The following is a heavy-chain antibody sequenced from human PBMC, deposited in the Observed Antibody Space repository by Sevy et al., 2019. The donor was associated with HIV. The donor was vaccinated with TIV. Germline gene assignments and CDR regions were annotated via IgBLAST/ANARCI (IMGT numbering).Heavy chain of an antibody. CDR2: IYYSVST. D-gene: IGHD1-26*01. V-gene: IGHV4-59*08. CDR1: GGSISSYY. CDR3: ARHGKEDWFDP. Sequence: SETLSLTCTVSGGSISSYYWNWIRQPPGKGLEWIGYIYYSVSTNYNPSLKSRVTISVDTSKNQFSLKLSSATAADTAVYYCARHGKEDWFDPWGQGTLVTVSS. J-gene: IGHJ5*02.